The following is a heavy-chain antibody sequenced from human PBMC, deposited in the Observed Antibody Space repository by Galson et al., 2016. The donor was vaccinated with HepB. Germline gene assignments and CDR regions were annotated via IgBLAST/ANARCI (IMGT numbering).Heavy chain of an antibody. CDR3: ASQKRKHGSGWYFAFDI. CDR1: GFTFSTCS. D-gene: IGHD6-19*01. J-gene: IGHJ3*02. V-gene: IGHV3-30-3*01. CDR2: ISYDGSNK. Sequence: SLRLSCAASGFTFSTCSMHWVRQAPGKGLEWVAVISYDGSNKYYAASVKGRFTISRDNSRNTLYLQMNRVRSEGTAVYYCASQKRKHGSGWYFAFDIWGRGTMVTVSS.